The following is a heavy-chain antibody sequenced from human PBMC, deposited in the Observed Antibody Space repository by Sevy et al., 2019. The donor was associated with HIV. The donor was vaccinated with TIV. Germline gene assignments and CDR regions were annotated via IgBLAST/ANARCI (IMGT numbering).Heavy chain of an antibody. J-gene: IGHJ4*02. Sequence: GGSLRLSCAASGFTFSSYAMHWVRQAPGKGLEWVAVISYDGSNKYYADSVKGRFTISRDNSKNTLYLQMNSLRAEDTAVYYCARAGYSSGRFFDYWGQGTLVTVSS. D-gene: IGHD6-19*01. V-gene: IGHV3-30-3*01. CDR2: ISYDGSNK. CDR3: ARAGYSSGRFFDY. CDR1: GFTFSSYA.